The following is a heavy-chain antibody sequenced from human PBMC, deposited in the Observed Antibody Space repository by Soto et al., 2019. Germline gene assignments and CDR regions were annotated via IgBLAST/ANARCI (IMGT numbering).Heavy chain of an antibody. CDR1: GDTFSAYS. V-gene: IGHV1-69*01. Sequence: QVQLVQSGAEVKKPGSSVRVSCTASGDTFSAYSTVWVRQAPGQGLEWMGGIVPIFGSTTYAPKFQGRVTISADEYSRTVYVELTGLRSEDTAVYYCARERVAGRPYFDWWGHGTLVTVSS. J-gene: IGHJ4*03. D-gene: IGHD6-19*01. CDR2: IVPIFGST. CDR3: ARERVAGRPYFDW.